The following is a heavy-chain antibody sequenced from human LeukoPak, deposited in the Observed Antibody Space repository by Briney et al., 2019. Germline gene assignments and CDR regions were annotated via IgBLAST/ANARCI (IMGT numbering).Heavy chain of an antibody. Sequence: GASVKVSCKASGGTFSSYAISWVRQAPGQGLEWMGRIIPILGIANYAQKFQGRVTITADKSTSTAYMELSSLRSEDTAVYYCARGSWGAAGTWDYGMDVWGQGTTVTVSS. V-gene: IGHV1-69*04. CDR3: ARGSWGAAGTWDYGMDV. CDR1: GGTFSSYA. CDR2: IIPILGIA. D-gene: IGHD6-13*01. J-gene: IGHJ6*02.